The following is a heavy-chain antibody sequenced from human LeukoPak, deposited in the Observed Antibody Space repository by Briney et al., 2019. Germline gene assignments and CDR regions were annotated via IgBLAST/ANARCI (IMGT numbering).Heavy chain of an antibody. CDR1: GGSFSGYY. Sequence: PSETLSLTCAVYGGSFSGYYWSWIRQPPGKGLGWIGEINHSGSTNYNPSLKSRVTISVDTSKNQFSLKLSSVTAADTAVYYCARALIPAARPFDYWGQGALVTVSS. D-gene: IGHD2-2*02. CDR2: INHSGST. CDR3: ARALIPAARPFDY. V-gene: IGHV4-34*01. J-gene: IGHJ4*02.